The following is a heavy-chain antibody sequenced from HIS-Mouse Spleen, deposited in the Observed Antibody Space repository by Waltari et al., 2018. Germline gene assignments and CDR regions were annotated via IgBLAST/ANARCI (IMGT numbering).Heavy chain of an antibody. D-gene: IGHD6-19*01. CDR1: GFSLSTSGMS. Sequence: QVTLRESGPALVKPTQTLTLTCTFPGFSLSTSGMSVRWIRQPPGKALEWLARIDWDDDKYYSTSLKTRLTISRDTSKNQVVLTMTNMDPLDTATYYCARIAEGYTSGWYAFDYWGQGTLVTVSS. J-gene: IGHJ4*02. CDR3: ARIAEGYTSGWYAFDY. V-gene: IGHV2-70*15. CDR2: IDWDDDK.